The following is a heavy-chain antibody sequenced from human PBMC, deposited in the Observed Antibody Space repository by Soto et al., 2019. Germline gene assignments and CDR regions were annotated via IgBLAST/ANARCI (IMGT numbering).Heavy chain of an antibody. CDR2: IYYSGST. V-gene: IGHV4-31*03. J-gene: IGHJ3*02. D-gene: IGHD2-21*02. CDR1: GASINHSDYY. Sequence: QVQLQESGPGLVKPSQTLSLTCSVSGASINHSDYYWSWIRQHPQRGLEWIAYIYYSGSTDYTPSLKRRITISVDSSKNQFSLKLSSMTAADSAVYYCAVVTGAFDIWGQGTMVAVSS. CDR3: AVVTGAFDI.